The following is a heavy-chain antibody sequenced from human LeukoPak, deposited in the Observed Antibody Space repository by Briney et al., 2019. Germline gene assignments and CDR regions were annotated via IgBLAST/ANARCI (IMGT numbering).Heavy chain of an antibody. Sequence: ETLSLTCTVSGYSISSGYYWGWIRQPPGKGLEWVSGIRVSGSTYYPDSVTGRFTISRDNSENTLYLQMSGLRAEDTAIYYCAKGTGDTAYYFDFWGQGVLVTVSS. J-gene: IGHJ4*02. CDR2: IRVSGST. D-gene: IGHD7-27*01. CDR3: AKGTGDTAYYFDF. CDR1: GYSISSGYY. V-gene: IGHV3-23*01.